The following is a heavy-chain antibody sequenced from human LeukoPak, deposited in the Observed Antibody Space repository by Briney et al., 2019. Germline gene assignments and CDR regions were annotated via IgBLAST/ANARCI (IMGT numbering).Heavy chain of an antibody. J-gene: IGHJ3*02. D-gene: IGHD3-3*01. CDR2: INPNSGGT. Sequence: GASVKVSCKASGYTFTGYYMHWVRHAPEQGLEWMVWINPNSGGTNYAQKFQGRVTMTRDTSISTVYMELSRLRSDDTAVYYCARDCVLGYYDFWSGYRTDDAFDILGQGTMVTVSS. CDR3: ARDCVLGYYDFWSGYRTDDAFDI. CDR1: GYTFTGYY. V-gene: IGHV1-2*02.